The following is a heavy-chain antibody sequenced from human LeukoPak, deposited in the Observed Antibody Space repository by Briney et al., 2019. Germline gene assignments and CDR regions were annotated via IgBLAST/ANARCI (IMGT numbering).Heavy chain of an antibody. CDR2: INHSGST. CDR1: GGAFSGYY. D-gene: IGHD3-22*01. CDR3: ARVKDSSCYYPPHFDY. Sequence: SETLSLTCAVYGGAFSGYYWSWIRQPPGKGLEWIGEINHSGSTNYNPSLKSRVTISVDTSKHQFTLKLSSVTAADTAVYYCARVKDSSCYYPPHFDYWGQGTLVTVSS. J-gene: IGHJ4*02. V-gene: IGHV4-34*01.